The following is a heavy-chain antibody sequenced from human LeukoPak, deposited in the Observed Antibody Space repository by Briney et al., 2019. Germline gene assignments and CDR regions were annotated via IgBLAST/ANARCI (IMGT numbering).Heavy chain of an antibody. CDR1: GYTFTSYE. CDR2: MNPNSGST. J-gene: IGHJ6*02. V-gene: IGHV1-8*01. Sequence: GASVKVSCKASGYTFTSYEINWVRQATGQGLEWMGWMNPNSGSTGYAQRFQGRVTMTRNTSISTAYMELSSLRSEDTAVYYCARASHWLFYYSSGMDVWGQGTTVTVSS. CDR3: ARASHWLFYYSSGMDV. D-gene: IGHD1-1*01.